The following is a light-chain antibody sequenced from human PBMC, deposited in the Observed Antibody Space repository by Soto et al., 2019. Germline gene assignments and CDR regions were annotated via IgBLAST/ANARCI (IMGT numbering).Light chain of an antibody. CDR2: DAS. J-gene: IGKJ4*01. CDR1: QSISSW. CDR3: QQYDSYPLT. Sequence: DIQMTQSPSTLSASVGDRVTITCRASQSISSWLAWYQQKPGKAPKLLIYDASSLDSGVPSRFSGSGSATEFSLTITSLQPDDFATYYCQQYDSYPLTFGGGTRVEIK. V-gene: IGKV1-5*01.